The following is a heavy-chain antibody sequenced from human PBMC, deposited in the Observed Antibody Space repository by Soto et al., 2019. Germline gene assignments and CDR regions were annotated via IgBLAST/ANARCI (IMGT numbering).Heavy chain of an antibody. V-gene: IGHV1-2*02. CDR3: GSPRSGPSPDVGH. D-gene: IGHD2-15*01. J-gene: IGHJ4*01. CDR2: INPNSGDT. Sequence: WASVKVSCKASVFSVDTTYCIHWERRAPGQGLEWMGSINPNSGDTNYAQNFQGRVTMTRDTSISTAYMEVSSLTSDDTAVYYCGSPRSGPSPDVGHWGHGTVVTVSS. CDR1: VFSVDTTYC.